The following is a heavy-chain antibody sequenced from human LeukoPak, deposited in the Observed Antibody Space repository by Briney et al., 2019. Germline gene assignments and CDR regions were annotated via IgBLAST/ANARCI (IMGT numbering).Heavy chain of an antibody. CDR1: GFTFSSYA. CDR3: ARPPGYCSSTSCYGWFDP. D-gene: IGHD2-2*01. Sequence: GRSLRLSCAASGFTFSSYAIHWVRQAPGKGLEWVAVISYDGSNKYYADSVKGRFTISRDNSKNTLYLQMNSLRADDTAVYYCARPPGYCSSTSCYGWFDPWGQGTLVTVSS. CDR2: ISYDGSNK. J-gene: IGHJ5*02. V-gene: IGHV3-30*04.